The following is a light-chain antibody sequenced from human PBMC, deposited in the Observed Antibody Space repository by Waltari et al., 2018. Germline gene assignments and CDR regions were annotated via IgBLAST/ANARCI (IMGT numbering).Light chain of an antibody. J-gene: IGLJ2*01. CDR2: DDS. Sequence: SYVLTQPPSVSVATGQTARITCGGNNIGSKSVHWYQQKPGQAPVLVVYDDSERPSGIPERFSGSNSGNTATLTISRVEAGDEADYYCQVWDSSSDHPVVFGGGTKLTVL. CDR3: QVWDSSSDHPVV. V-gene: IGLV3-21*02. CDR1: NIGSKS.